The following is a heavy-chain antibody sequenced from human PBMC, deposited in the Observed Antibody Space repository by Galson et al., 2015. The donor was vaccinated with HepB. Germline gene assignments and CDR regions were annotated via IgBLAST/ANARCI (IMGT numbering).Heavy chain of an antibody. CDR3: ARDLVVVPAAKLENWFDP. CDR1: GYTFTGYY. D-gene: IGHD2-2*01. J-gene: IGHJ5*02. V-gene: IGHV1-2*06. Sequence: SVKVSCKASGYTFTGYYMHWVRQAPGQGLEWMGRINPNSGGTNYAQKFQGRATMTRDTSISTAYMELSRLRSDDTAVYYCARDLVVVPAAKLENWFDPWGQGTLVTVSS. CDR2: INPNSGGT.